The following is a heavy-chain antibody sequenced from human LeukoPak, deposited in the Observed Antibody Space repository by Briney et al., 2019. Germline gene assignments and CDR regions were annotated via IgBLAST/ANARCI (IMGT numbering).Heavy chain of an antibody. CDR2: IIPIFGTA. Sequence: SVKVSCKASGGTFSSYAMSWVRQAPGQGLEWMGGIIPIFGTANYAQKFQGRVTITADESTSTAYMELSSLRSEDTAVYYCASRKEPKEYYFDYWGQGTLVTVSS. J-gene: IGHJ4*02. V-gene: IGHV1-69*13. D-gene: IGHD1-14*01. CDR1: GGTFSSYA. CDR3: ASRKEPKEYYFDY.